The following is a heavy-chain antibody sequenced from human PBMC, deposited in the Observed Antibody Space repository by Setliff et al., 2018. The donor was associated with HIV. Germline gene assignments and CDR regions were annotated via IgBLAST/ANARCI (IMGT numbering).Heavy chain of an antibody. CDR3: VRELLGSGGTVPEVNFFDS. J-gene: IGHJ5*01. CDR1: GGSFNTRRTK. Sequence: KPSETLSLTCRVSGGSFNTRRTKWGWIRQSAGKGLEWIGSIFYFGSVTYNPSLKSRPLISIDTSKTQFSLNLRSVTAADAAVYYCVRELLGSGGTVPEVNFFDSWGQGTLVTVSS. CDR2: IFYFGSV. D-gene: IGHD1-26*01. V-gene: IGHV4-39*07.